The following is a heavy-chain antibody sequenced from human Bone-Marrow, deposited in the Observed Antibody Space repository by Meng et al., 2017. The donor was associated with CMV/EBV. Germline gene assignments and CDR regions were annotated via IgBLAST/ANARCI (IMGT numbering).Heavy chain of an antibody. CDR3: ARDLYDSSSSYYYYYYYGMDV. V-gene: IGHV3-21*01. CDR2: ISSSSSYI. Sequence: GESLKISCAASGFTFSSYWMSWVRQAPGKGLEWVSSISSSSSYIYYADSVKGRFTISRDNAKNSLYLQMNSLRAEDTAVYYCARDLYDSSSSYYYYYYYGMDVWGQGTTVTVSS. CDR1: GFTFSSYW. J-gene: IGHJ6*02. D-gene: IGHD6-13*01.